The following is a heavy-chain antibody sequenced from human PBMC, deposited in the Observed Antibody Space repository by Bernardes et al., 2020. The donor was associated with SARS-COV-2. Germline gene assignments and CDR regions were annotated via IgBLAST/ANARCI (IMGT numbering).Heavy chain of an antibody. Sequence: SETLSLTCTVSNDSIRSRFWWSWVRQPPGKGLEWIADIFHTGATSYNPSLKTRVTILVDKSKNQFSLSLYSVTAADTAFYYCARGSDLLTGYFDDWGQGTLVTVSS. CDR3: ARGSDLLTGYFDD. J-gene: IGHJ4*02. D-gene: IGHD3-9*01. V-gene: IGHV4-4*02. CDR1: NDSIRSRFW. CDR2: IFHTGAT.